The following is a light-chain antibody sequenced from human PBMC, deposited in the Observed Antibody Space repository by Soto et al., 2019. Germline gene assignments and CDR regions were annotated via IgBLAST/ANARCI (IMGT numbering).Light chain of an antibody. CDR2: DVS. J-gene: IGLJ2*01. V-gene: IGLV2-14*01. CDR3: SSYTSSSTQV. Sequence: QSALTQPASVSGSPGQSITISCTGTSSDVGGYIYVTWYQQHPGKAPKLMIYDVSNRPSGVSNRFSGSKSGNTASLTISGLQAEDEADYYCSSYTSSSTQVFGGGTKLTVL. CDR1: SSDVGGYIY.